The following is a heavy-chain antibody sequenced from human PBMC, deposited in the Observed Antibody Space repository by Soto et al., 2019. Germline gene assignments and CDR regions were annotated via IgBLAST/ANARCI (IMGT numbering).Heavy chain of an antibody. CDR2: VYYTGSA. J-gene: IGHJ5*02. D-gene: IGHD3-16*01. CDR1: GGSISSTNHY. CDR3: GRHDGGSDGDWCDP. V-gene: IGHV4-39*01. Sequence: QLQLQESGPGLVKPSETLSLTCTVSGGSISSTNHYWGWIRPPPGKGLEWFGSVYYTGSAHYYPSLASRATISVDTSQXQSSLXLKSATAADTGIYXXGRHDGGSDGDWCDPWGQGILVTVSS.